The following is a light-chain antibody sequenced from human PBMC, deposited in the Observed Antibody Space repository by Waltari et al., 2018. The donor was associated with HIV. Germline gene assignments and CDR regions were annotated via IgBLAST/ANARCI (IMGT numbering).Light chain of an antibody. CDR3: NSRDSSGHHLV. Sequence: SSELTQDPAVSVALGQTVRITCQGDRLRSYYASWYKQKPGQAPLTVVYGKDKRPSGVPDRFSGSSSGTTASLTITGAQAEDDADYYCNSRDSSGHHLVFATGTRVTVL. CDR2: GKD. J-gene: IGLJ1*01. CDR1: RLRSYY. V-gene: IGLV3-19*01.